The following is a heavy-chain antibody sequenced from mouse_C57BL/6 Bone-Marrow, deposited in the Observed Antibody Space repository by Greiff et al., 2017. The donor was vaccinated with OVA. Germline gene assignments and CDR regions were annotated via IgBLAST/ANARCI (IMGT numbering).Heavy chain of an antibody. Sequence: EVKLVESGAELVKPGASVKLSCTASGFNIKDYYMHWVKQRTEQGLEWIGRIDPEDGETKYAPKFQGKATITADTSSNTAYLQLSSLTSEDTAVYYCASYYDPAWCAYWGQGTLVTVSA. D-gene: IGHD2-4*01. CDR1: GFNIKDYY. CDR3: ASYYDPAWCAY. J-gene: IGHJ3*01. CDR2: IDPEDGET. V-gene: IGHV14-2*01.